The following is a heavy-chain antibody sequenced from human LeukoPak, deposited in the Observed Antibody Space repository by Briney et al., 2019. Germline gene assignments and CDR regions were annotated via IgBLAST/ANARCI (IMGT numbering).Heavy chain of an antibody. D-gene: IGHD3-16*02. CDR2: IYTSGST. CDR1: GGSISSYY. Sequence: SETLSLTCTVSGGSISSYYWSWIRQPAGKGLEWIGRIYTSGSTNYNPPLKSRVTMSVDTSKNQFSLKLSSVTAADTAVYYCAREDVMITFGGVIASNWFDPWGQGTLVTVSS. CDR3: AREDVMITFGGVIASNWFDP. V-gene: IGHV4-4*07. J-gene: IGHJ5*02.